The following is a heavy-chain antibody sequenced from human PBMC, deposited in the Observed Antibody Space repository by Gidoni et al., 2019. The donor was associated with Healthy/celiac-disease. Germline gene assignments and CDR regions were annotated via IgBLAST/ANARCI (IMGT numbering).Heavy chain of an antibody. CDR3: AKTATVGATPDDY. V-gene: IGHV3-30*18. CDR2: ISYDGSNK. Sequence: QVQLVESGGGVFQHGRSLILYCAAPGFTFSSYGMHWVRQAPGKGLGWVAVISYDGSNKYYADSVKGRFTISRDNSKNTRYLQMNSLRAEDTAVYYCAKTATVGATPDDYWGQGTLVTVSS. D-gene: IGHD1-26*01. J-gene: IGHJ4*02. CDR1: GFTFSSYG.